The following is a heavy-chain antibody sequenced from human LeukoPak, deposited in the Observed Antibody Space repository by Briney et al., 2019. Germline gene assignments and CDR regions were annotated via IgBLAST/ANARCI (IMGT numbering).Heavy chain of an antibody. CDR3: ARGVRGYYDSSGYYYFDY. J-gene: IGHJ4*02. V-gene: IGHV4-4*07. D-gene: IGHD3-22*01. CDR2: IYTSGST. CDR1: GGSISSYY. Sequence: SETLSLTCTVSGGSISSYYWSWIRQPAGKGLEWIGRIYTSGSTNYNPSLKSRVTMSVDTSKTQFSLKLSSVTAADTAVYYCARGVRGYYDSSGYYYFDYWGQGTLVTVSS.